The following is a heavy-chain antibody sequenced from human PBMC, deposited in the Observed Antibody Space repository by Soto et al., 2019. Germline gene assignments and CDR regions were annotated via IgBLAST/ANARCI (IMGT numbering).Heavy chain of an antibody. Sequence: EVQLVESGGGLVQPGGSLRLSCAASGFTFSSYWMHWVRQVPGKGLVWVSRINNDGSSTSYADSVKGRFTISRDNAKNTVSLHMSRLRAAVKAVYYCASSVLGYSDGQDWGQGTLVTVSS. J-gene: IGHJ4*02. CDR3: ASSVLGYSDGQD. D-gene: IGHD5-18*01. CDR1: GFTFSSYW. CDR2: INNDGSST. V-gene: IGHV3-74*01.